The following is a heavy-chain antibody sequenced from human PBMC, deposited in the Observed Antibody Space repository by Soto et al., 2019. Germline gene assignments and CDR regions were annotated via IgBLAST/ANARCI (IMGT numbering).Heavy chain of an antibody. CDR2: INPNSGAT. J-gene: IGHJ4*02. CDR3: ARDAVSTIGDFDY. D-gene: IGHD5-12*01. Sequence: SVKVSCKASGYTFTGYYIHWVRQAPGQGLEWMGWINPNSGATNQAQKFQGRVTMARDTSISTAYMELSRLTSDDTAVYYCARDAVSTIGDFDYWGQGTLVTVSS. V-gene: IGHV1-2*02. CDR1: GYTFTGYY.